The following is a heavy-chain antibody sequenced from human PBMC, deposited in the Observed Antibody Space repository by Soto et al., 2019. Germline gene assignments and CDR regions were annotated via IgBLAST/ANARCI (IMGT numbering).Heavy chain of an antibody. V-gene: IGHV4-59*08. D-gene: IGHD3-3*01. Sequence: SETLSLTCTVSGGSISSYYWSWIRQPPGKGLEWIGYIYYSGSTNYNPSLKSRVTISVDTSKNQFSLKLSSVTAADTAVFYCARLVVLRFLEWLSPDAFDIWGQGTMVTVSS. CDR3: ARLVVLRFLEWLSPDAFDI. CDR2: IYYSGST. CDR1: GGSISSYY. J-gene: IGHJ3*02.